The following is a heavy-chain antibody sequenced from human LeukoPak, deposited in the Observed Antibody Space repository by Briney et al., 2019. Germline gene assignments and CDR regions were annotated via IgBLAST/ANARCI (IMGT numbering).Heavy chain of an antibody. Sequence: PGRSLRLSWAASGFTFSSYGMHWVRQAPGKGLEWVAVIWYDGSNKYYADSVKGRFTISRDNSKNKLYLEMNSLRAEDTAVYYCARDSAALFDYWGQGNLVTVSS. CDR3: ARDSAALFDY. V-gene: IGHV3-33*01. CDR1: GFTFSSYG. J-gene: IGHJ4*02. D-gene: IGHD2-15*01. CDR2: IWYDGSNK.